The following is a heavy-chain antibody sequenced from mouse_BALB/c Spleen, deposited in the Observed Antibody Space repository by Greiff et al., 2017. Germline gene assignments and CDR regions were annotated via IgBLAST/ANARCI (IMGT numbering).Heavy chain of an antibody. V-gene: IGHV5-6-3*01. D-gene: IGHD1-2*01. CDR1: GFTFSSYG. CDR2: INSNGGST. Sequence: EVKVVESGGGLVQPGGSLKLSCAASGFTFSSYGMSWVRQTPDKRLELVATINSNGGSTYYPDSVKGRFTISRDNAKNTLYLQMSSLKSEDTAMYYCARHYYGYYAMDYWGQGTSVTVSS. J-gene: IGHJ4*01. CDR3: ARHYYGYYAMDY.